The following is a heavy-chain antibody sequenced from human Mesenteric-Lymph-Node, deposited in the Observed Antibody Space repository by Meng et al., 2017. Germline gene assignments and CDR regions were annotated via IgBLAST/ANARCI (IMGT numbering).Heavy chain of an antibody. V-gene: IGHV3-66*02. CDR1: GFTVSTNY. Sequence: GESLKISCAAAGFTVSTNYMTWVRQAPGKGLEWVSFIHSGGATYYADSVRGRFSISRDNSKNMVYLQMGRLGTEDTAVYYCARGDSDYGHDSFDIWGQGTMVTVSS. CDR3: ARGDSDYGHDSFDI. J-gene: IGHJ3*02. D-gene: IGHD4-17*01. CDR2: IHSGGAT.